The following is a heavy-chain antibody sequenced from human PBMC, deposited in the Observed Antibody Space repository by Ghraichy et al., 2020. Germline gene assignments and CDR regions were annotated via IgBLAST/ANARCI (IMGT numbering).Heavy chain of an antibody. V-gene: IGHV4-34*01. CDR2: INHSGST. J-gene: IGHJ5*02. CDR3: ARGSGSYRSKRLYNWFYP. D-gene: IGHD1-26*01. Sequence: SETLSLTCAVYGGSFSGYYWSWIRQPPGKGLEWIGEINHSGSTNYNPSLKSRVTISVDTSKNQFSLKLSSVTAADTAVYYCARGSGSYRSKRLYNWFYPWGQGTLVTVSS. CDR1: GGSFSGYY.